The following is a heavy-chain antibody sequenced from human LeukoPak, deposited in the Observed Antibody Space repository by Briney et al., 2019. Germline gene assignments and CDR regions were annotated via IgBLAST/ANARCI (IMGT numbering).Heavy chain of an antibody. CDR2: IYYSGST. CDR3: ARDATMMGNYFNY. D-gene: IGHD5-12*01. J-gene: IGHJ4*02. V-gene: IGHV4-61*05. CDR1: GGSISRSRDY. Sequence: SETLSLTCTVSGGSISRSRDYWGWIRQPPGKGLEWIGYIYYSGSTNYNPSLKSRVTISVDTSKNQFSLKLSSVTAADTAVYYCARDATMMGNYFNYWGQGTLVTVSS.